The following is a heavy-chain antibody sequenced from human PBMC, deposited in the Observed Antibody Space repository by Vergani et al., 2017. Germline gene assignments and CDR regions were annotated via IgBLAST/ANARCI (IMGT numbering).Heavy chain of an antibody. CDR3: ARSGSSSWDGDDY. Sequence: EVQLLESGGGLVQPGGSLRLSCAASGFTFSSYAMSWVRQAPGKGLEWVSAISGSGGSTYYADSVKGRFTISRDNSKDTLYLQMNSLRAEDTAVYYCARSGSSSWDGDDYWGQGTLVTVSS. D-gene: IGHD6-13*01. CDR2: ISGSGGST. J-gene: IGHJ4*02. V-gene: IGHV3-23*01. CDR1: GFTFSSYA.